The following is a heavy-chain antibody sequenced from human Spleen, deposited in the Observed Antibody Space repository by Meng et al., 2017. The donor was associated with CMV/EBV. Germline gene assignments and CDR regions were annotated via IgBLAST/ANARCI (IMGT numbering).Heavy chain of an antibody. CDR1: GGSISSSSYY. V-gene: IGHV4-39*07. J-gene: IGHJ6*02. CDR2: IYYSGST. Sequence: GSLRLSCTVSGGSISSSSYYWGWIRQPPGKGLEWIGSIYYSGSTYYNPSLTSRVTISVDTSKNQFSLKLSSVTAADTAVYYCARGLRSIPYYYYYGMDVWGQGTTVTVSS. CDR3: ARGLRSIPYYYYYGMDV. D-gene: IGHD2/OR15-2a*01.